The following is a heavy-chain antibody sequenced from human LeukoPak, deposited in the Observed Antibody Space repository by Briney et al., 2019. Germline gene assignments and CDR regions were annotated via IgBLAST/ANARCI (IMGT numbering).Heavy chain of an antibody. CDR2: ISHIGST. V-gene: IGHV4-59*02. D-gene: IGHD1-14*01. CDR1: GASVSGHY. J-gene: IGHJ3*02. Sequence: SETLSLTCTVSGASVSGHYLTWLRQPPGKGLEWIGYISHIGSTNYNPSLKSRVTISVDTSKNQFSLKLTSVTAADTAVYYCARDRISINALDMWGQGTMVTVSS. CDR3: ARDRISINALDM.